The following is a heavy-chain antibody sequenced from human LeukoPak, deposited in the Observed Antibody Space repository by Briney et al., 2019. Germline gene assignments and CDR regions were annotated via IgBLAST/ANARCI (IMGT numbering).Heavy chain of an antibody. V-gene: IGHV1-69*05. CDR1: GGTFSSYA. CDR3: VRDHQPTYDILTGYNDNWFDP. D-gene: IGHD3-9*01. Sequence: SVKVSCKASGGTFSSYAISWVRQAPGQGLEWMGRIIPIFGTANYAQKFQGRVTITTDESTSTAYMELSSLRSEDTAVYYCVRDHQPTYDILTGYNDNWFDPWGQGTLVTVSS. J-gene: IGHJ5*02. CDR2: IIPIFGTA.